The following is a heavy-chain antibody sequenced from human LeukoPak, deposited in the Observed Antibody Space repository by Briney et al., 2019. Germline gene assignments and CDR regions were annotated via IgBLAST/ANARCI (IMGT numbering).Heavy chain of an antibody. D-gene: IGHD5-12*01. J-gene: IGHJ6*02. CDR2: INPNSGGT. CDR3: ATGNVANYYYYGMDV. CDR1: GYTFTGYY. V-gene: IGHV1-2*02. Sequence: ASVKVSCKASGYTFTGYYMHWVRQAPGQGLEWMGWINPNSGGTNYAQKFQGRVTMTRDTSISTAYMELSRLRSDDTAVYYCATGNVANYYYYGMDVWGQGTTVTVFS.